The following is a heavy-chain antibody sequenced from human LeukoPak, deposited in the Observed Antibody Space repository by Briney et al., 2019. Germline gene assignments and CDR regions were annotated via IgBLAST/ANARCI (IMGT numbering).Heavy chain of an antibody. CDR1: GFTFSSYG. CDR2: IWYDGSNK. D-gene: IGHD6-13*01. J-gene: IGHJ6*02. Sequence: GRSLRLSCAASGFTFSSYGMHWVRQAPGKGLEWVAVIWYDGSNKYYADSVKGRFTISRDNSKNTLYLQMNSLRAEDTAVYYCARESIAAAGTWGDYYYYGMDVWGQGTTVTVSS. V-gene: IGHV3-33*01. CDR3: ARESIAAAGTWGDYYYYGMDV.